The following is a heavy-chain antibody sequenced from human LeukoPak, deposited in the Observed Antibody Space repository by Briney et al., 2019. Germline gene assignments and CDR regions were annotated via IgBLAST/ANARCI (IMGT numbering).Heavy chain of an antibody. D-gene: IGHD3-3*01. Sequence: GGSLRLSCAASGFTVSSNYMSWVRQAPGKGLEWVSVIYSGGSTYYADSVKGRFTISRHNSKNTLYLQMNSLRAEDTAVYYCARDPSDFWSGYSAPFDPWGQGTLVTVSS. V-gene: IGHV3-53*04. CDR1: GFTVSSNY. CDR2: IYSGGST. CDR3: ARDPSDFWSGYSAPFDP. J-gene: IGHJ5*02.